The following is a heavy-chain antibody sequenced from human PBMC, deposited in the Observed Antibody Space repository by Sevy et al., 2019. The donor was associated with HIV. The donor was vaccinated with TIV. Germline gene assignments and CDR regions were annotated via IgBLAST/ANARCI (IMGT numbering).Heavy chain of an antibody. J-gene: IGHJ4*02. CDR2: ISYDGSNK. Sequence: GGSLRLSCAASGFTFSSYAMHWVRQAPGKGLEWVAVISYDGSNKYYADSVKGRFTISRDNSKNTLYLRMNSLRAEDTAVYYCARAVMAGRHFDYWGQGTLVTVSS. CDR1: GFTFSSYA. V-gene: IGHV3-30-3*01. CDR3: ARAVMAGRHFDY. D-gene: IGHD6-19*01.